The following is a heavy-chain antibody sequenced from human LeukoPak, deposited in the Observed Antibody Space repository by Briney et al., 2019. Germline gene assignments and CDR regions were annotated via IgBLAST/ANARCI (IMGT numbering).Heavy chain of an antibody. CDR1: GFIFSNYW. Sequence: GGSLRRSCAASGFIFSNYWMSWVRQAPGKGLEWVANIKQDGGEKYFVDSVKGRFTISGDNAKNSLYLQMNSLRAEDTAVYYCARAYYYGSGSYYSNWGQGTLVTVSS. J-gene: IGHJ4*02. CDR3: ARAYYYGSGSYYSN. CDR2: IKQDGGEK. V-gene: IGHV3-7*04. D-gene: IGHD3-10*01.